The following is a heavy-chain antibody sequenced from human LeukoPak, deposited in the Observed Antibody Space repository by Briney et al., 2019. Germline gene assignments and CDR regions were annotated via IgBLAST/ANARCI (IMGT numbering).Heavy chain of an antibody. D-gene: IGHD3-10*01. J-gene: IGHJ4*02. CDR2: IYHSGST. V-gene: IGHV4-39*07. CDR1: GGSISSSSYY. CDR3: ARDMSGARDY. Sequence: SETLSLTCTVSGGSISSSSYYWGWIRQPPGKGLEWIGEIYHSGSTNYNPSLKSRVTISVDKSKNQFSLKLSSVTAADTAVYYCARDMSGARDYWGQGTLVTVSS.